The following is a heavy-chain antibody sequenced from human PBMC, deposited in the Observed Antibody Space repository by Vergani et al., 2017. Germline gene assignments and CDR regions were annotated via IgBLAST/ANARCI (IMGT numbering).Heavy chain of an antibody. CDR3: ARDSGSITIFGVVKGDAFDI. V-gene: IGHV4-61*10. D-gene: IGHD3-3*01. Sequence: QVQLQESGPGLVKPSETLSLTCTVSGGSVSSGSYYWSWIRQPAGKGLEWIGYIYYSGSTNYNPSLKSRVTISVDTSKNQFSRKLSSVTAADPAVYYCARDSGSITIFGVVKGDAFDIWGQGTMVTVSS. CDR2: IYYSGST. J-gene: IGHJ3*02. CDR1: GGSVSSGSYY.